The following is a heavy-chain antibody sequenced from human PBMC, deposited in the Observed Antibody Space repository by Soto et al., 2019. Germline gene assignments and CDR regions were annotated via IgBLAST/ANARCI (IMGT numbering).Heavy chain of an antibody. J-gene: IGHJ5*02. Sequence: GASVKVSCKASGGTFSSYGISWVRQAPGQGLEWMGGIIPIFGTANFAQKFQGRVTITSDKSSTTAYMELSSLKSEDTAVYYCARDANNWFDPWGQGSLVTVSS. CDR2: IIPIFGTA. V-gene: IGHV1-69*06. CDR3: ARDANNWFDP. CDR1: GGTFSSYG.